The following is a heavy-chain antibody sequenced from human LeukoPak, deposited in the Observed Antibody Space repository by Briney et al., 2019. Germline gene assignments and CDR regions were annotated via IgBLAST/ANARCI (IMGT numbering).Heavy chain of an antibody. Sequence: ASVKVSCEASGYTFTRYAMNWVRQAPGQGLEWMGWINTNTGNPTYAQGFTGRFVFSLDTSVSTAYLQISSLKAEDTAVYYCARNYKQWLGWYYFDYWGQGTLVTVSS. D-gene: IGHD6-19*01. CDR2: INTNTGNP. CDR3: ARNYKQWLGWYYFDY. CDR1: GYTFTRYA. V-gene: IGHV7-4-1*02. J-gene: IGHJ4*02.